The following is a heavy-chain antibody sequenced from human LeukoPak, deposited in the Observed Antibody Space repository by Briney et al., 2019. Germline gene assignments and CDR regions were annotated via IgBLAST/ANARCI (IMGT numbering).Heavy chain of an antibody. CDR2: IYASGST. D-gene: IGHD6-19*01. CDR1: GGSISTYY. CDR3: ARKGSSGWFDY. Sequence: SETLSLTCSVSGGSISTYYWNWIRQPAGKGLEWIGRIYASGSTTYNPSLKSRVSMSVDTSKNQFSLRLTSVTAADTAVYYCARKGSSGWFDYWGRGTLVTVSS. V-gene: IGHV4-4*07. J-gene: IGHJ4*02.